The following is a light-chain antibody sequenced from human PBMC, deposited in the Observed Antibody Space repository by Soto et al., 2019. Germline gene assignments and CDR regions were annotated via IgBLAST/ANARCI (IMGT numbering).Light chain of an antibody. Sequence: QPVLTQPPSASGTPGQRVTISCSGSSSNIGSSIVSWYQQLPGAAPKILFYGNNHRPSGVPDRFSGSKSGTSASLAISGLQSGDEDDYYCSAWDDSLDAWVFGGGTKLTVL. CDR3: SAWDDSLDAWV. J-gene: IGLJ3*02. CDR2: GNN. V-gene: IGLV1-44*01. CDR1: SSNIGSSI.